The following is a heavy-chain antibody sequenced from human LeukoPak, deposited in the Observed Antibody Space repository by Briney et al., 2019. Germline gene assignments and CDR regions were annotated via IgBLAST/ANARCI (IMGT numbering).Heavy chain of an antibody. CDR3: ATPGLLGYCSSAICAPPGY. Sequence: PGGSLRLSCAASGFTSSDYYMSWIRQAPGKGLEWVSYISGSSTHTNYADSVKGRFTISRDNAKKSLYLQMNSLRAEDTAVYYCATPGLLGYCSSAICAPPGYWGQGTLVTVSS. D-gene: IGHD2-2*01. J-gene: IGHJ4*02. CDR1: GFTSSDYY. V-gene: IGHV3-11*03. CDR2: ISGSSTHT.